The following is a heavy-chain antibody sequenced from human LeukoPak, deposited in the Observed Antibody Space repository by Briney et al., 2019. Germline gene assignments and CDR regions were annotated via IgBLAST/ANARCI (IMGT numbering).Heavy chain of an antibody. CDR2: IGGSGGPI. CDR3: ARDRMWEQLGLDS. D-gene: IGHD1-1*01. CDR1: GFTFSSYA. V-gene: IGHV3-48*03. J-gene: IGHJ4*02. Sequence: GGSLRLSCAASGFTFSSYAMSWVRQAPGKGLQWVANIGGSGGPIYYADSVKGRFSISRDNAKNSLYLQMNSLRLEDTAVYYCARDRMWEQLGLDSWGQGTLVTVSS.